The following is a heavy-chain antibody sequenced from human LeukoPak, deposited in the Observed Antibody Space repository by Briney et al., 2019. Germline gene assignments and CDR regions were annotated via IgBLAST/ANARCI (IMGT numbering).Heavy chain of an antibody. D-gene: IGHD3-3*01. V-gene: IGHV3-21*01. CDR1: GFSFRGYS. CDR2: ISSSSSDI. CDR3: ARVPGGLEWADFDY. Sequence: GGSLRLSCAASGFSFRGYSMNWVRQAPGQGLEWVSSISSSSSDISYADSVKGRFTISRDNAKNSLYLQMNSLRAEDTAVYYCARVPGGLEWADFDYWGQGTLVTVSS. J-gene: IGHJ4*02.